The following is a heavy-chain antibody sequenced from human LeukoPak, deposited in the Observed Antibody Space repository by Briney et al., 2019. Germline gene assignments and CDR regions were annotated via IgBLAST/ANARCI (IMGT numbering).Heavy chain of an antibody. CDR3: AKRGSSWAFDY. J-gene: IGHJ4*02. CDR2: IYYSGST. Sequence: SETLSLTCTVSGGSISSSSYYWGWIRQPPGKGLEWIGSIYYSGSTYYNPSLESRVTISVDTSKNQFSLKLSSVTATDTAVYYCAKRGSSWAFDYWGQGTLVSVSS. V-gene: IGHV4-39*01. CDR1: GGSISSSSYY. D-gene: IGHD6-13*01.